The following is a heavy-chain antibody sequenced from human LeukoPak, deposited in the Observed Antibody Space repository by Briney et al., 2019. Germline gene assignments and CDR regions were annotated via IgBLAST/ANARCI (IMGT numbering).Heavy chain of an antibody. CDR2: ITGSGGST. D-gene: IGHD3-9*01. CDR3: AKWGDYDVLTGYYVSDY. V-gene: IGHV3-23*01. CDR1: GFTVSSNY. Sequence: GGSLRLSCAASGFTVSSNYMSWVRQAPGKGLEWVSAITGSGGSTYYADSVKGRFTISRDNSKNTLYLQMNSLRAEDTAVYYCAKWGDYDVLTGYYVSDYWGQGTLVTVSS. J-gene: IGHJ4*02.